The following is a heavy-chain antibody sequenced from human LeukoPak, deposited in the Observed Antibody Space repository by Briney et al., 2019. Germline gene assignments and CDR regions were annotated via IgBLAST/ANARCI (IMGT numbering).Heavy chain of an antibody. CDR3: ARDRSSGWYVVDY. V-gene: IGHV4-4*07. CDR1: RGSISSYY. CDR2: VYSSGST. D-gene: IGHD6-19*01. Sequence: SETLSLTCSVSRGSISSYYWSWIRQPAGKGLEWIGRVYSSGSTNYNPSLKSRVTMSIDTSKNQFSLKLSSVTAADTAVYYCARDRSSGWYVVDYWGQGTLVTVSS. J-gene: IGHJ4*02.